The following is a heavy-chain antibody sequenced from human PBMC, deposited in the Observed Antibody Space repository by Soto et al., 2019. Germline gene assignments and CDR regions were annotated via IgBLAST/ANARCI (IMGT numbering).Heavy chain of an antibody. J-gene: IGHJ3*02. CDR2: IYYSGST. D-gene: IGHD3-9*01. CDR3: ASWVLRYFDWLPTDAFDI. CDR1: GGSISSGGYY. V-gene: IGHV4-31*03. Sequence: SETLSLTCTVSGGSISSGGYYWSWIRQHPGKGLEWIGYIYYSGSTYYNPSLKSRVTISVDTSKNQFSLKLSSVTAADTAVYYCASWVLRYFDWLPTDAFDIWGQGTMVTVSS.